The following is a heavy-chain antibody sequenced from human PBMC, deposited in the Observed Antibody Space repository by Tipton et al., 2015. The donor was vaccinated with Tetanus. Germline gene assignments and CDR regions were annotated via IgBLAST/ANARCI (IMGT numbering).Heavy chain of an antibody. V-gene: IGHV4-31*03. J-gene: IGHJ5*02. CDR1: GGSIRSGGYH. D-gene: IGHD2-8*01. CDR3: ARRLIQNWFDP. Sequence: TLSLTCTVSGGSIRSGGYHWTWIRQHPERGLEWIGYIYYTGNTYYNPSLKSRVTMSVDTSKNQFSLKLTSLTAADTAVYYCARRLIQNWFDPWGQGTLVTVSS. CDR2: IYYTGNT.